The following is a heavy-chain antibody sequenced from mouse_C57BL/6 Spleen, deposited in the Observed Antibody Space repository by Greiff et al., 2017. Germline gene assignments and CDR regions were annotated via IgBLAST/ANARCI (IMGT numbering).Heavy chain of an antibody. CDR3: TRRYEGFAY. J-gene: IGHJ3*01. V-gene: IGHV1-15*01. CDR1: GYTFTDYE. D-gene: IGHD1-1*01. CDR2: IDPETGGT. Sequence: QVQLQQSGAELVRPGASVTLSCKASGYTFTDYEMHWVKQTPVHGLEWIGAIDPETGGTAYNQKFKGKAILTAGKSSSTAYMELRSLTSEDSAVYYCTRRYEGFAYWGQGTLVTVSA.